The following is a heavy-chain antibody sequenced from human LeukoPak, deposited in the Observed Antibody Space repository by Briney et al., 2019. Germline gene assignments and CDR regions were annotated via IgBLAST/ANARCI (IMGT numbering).Heavy chain of an antibody. CDR1: GFTFSSYA. D-gene: IGHD3-16*02. V-gene: IGHV3-23*01. J-gene: IGHJ4*02. Sequence: GGSLRLSCAASGFTFSSYAMSWVRQAPGKGLEWVSAISGSGGSTYYADSVKGRFTISRDNSKNTLYLQMNSLRAEDTAVYYCAKDSVWGSYRPTQIDYWGQGTLGTVSS. CDR3: AKDSVWGSYRPTQIDY. CDR2: ISGSGGST.